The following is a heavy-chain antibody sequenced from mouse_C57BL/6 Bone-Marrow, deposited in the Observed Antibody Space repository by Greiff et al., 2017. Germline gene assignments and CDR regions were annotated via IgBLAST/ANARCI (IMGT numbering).Heavy chain of an antibody. D-gene: IGHD3-3*01. Sequence: VQLQQSGPELVKPGASVTIPCKASGYTFTDYNMDWVKQSHGKSLVWSGDINPNNGGTIYNQKFKGKATLTVDKSSSTAYMELRKLASEDTAVDYGAREGTAPTAYWGQGTLVTVSA. CDR1: GYTFTDYN. CDR3: AREGTAPTAY. J-gene: IGHJ3*01. CDR2: INPNNGGT. V-gene: IGHV1-18*01.